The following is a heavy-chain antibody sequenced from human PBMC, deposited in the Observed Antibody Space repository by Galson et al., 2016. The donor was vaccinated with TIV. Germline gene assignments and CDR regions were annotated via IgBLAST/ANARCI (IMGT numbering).Heavy chain of an antibody. D-gene: IGHD6-19*01. CDR2: IYYTGTT. CDR1: GGSISSSSYY. J-gene: IGHJ3*01. CDR3: ARNGRAVATVGDAFDV. V-gene: IGHV4-39*07. Sequence: SETLSLTCAVSGGSISSSSYYWSWIRQSPGKGLECIGTIYYTGTTYYNPSLKSRVTTSVERSKNHFYLKLNSVTAADTAVYYCARNGRAVATVGDAFDVWGQGIMVTVSS.